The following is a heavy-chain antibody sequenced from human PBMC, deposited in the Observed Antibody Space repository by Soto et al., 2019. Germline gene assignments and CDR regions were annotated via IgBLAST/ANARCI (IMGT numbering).Heavy chain of an antibody. CDR2: ISSSSSTI. J-gene: IGHJ6*02. Sequence: EVQLVESGGGLVQPGGSLRLSCAASGFTFSSYSMNWVRQAPGKGLEWVSYISSSSSTIYYADSVKGRFTISRDNAKNSLYLQMNSLRDEDTAVYYCALLFTKDYGMDVWGQGTTVTVSS. D-gene: IGHD3-10*01. CDR3: ALLFTKDYGMDV. CDR1: GFTFSSYS. V-gene: IGHV3-48*02.